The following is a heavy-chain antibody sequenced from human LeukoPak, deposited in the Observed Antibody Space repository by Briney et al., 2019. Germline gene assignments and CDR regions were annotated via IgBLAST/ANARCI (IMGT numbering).Heavy chain of an antibody. D-gene: IGHD6-19*01. CDR2: IIPILGIA. Sequence: SVKVSCKASGGTFSSYAISWVRQAPGQGLEWMGRIIPILGIANYAQKFQGRVTITADKSTSTAYMELSSLRSEDTAVYYCARELFLGSGWPYYFDYWGQGTLVTVSS. V-gene: IGHV1-69*04. CDR3: ARELFLGSGWPYYFDY. CDR1: GGTFSSYA. J-gene: IGHJ4*02.